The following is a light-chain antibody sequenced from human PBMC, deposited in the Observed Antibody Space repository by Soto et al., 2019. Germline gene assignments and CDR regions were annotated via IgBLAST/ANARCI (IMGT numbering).Light chain of an antibody. Sequence: EIVLTQSPVTLSLSPGDRATLSCRPSQSVSSFLAWYQQKPGQPPRLLIYDVSNRAAGIPARFSGSGSGTDFTLTICSQEPEDFAVYYWPQRKDCPPVYTFGQGTNLEIK. CDR2: DVS. CDR1: QSVSSF. V-gene: IGKV3-11*01. J-gene: IGKJ2*01. CDR3: PQRKDCPPVYT.